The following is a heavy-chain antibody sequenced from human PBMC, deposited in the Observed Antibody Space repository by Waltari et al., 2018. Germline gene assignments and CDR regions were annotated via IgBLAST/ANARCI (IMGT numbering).Heavy chain of an antibody. Sequence: QLQLQESGPGLVKASETLSLTCTVSGDSISSSSYYWGWVRQPPGKGLEWIGNMHYSGSTYYNPSLKSRVTISGDTSKSQFSLKLSSVTAADTSMYYCVRHARTTSGGKHFDHWGQGMLVTVSP. D-gene: IGHD2-15*01. CDR3: VRHARTTSGGKHFDH. V-gene: IGHV4-39*01. J-gene: IGHJ4*02. CDR2: MHYSGST. CDR1: GDSISSSSYY.